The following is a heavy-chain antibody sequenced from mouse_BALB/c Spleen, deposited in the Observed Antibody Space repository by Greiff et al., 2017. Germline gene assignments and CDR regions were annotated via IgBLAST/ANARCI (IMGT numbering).Heavy chain of an antibody. V-gene: IGHV5-6-5*01. D-gene: IGHD2-4*01. CDR1: GFTFSSYA. J-gene: IGHJ2*01. CDR2: ISSGGST. CDR3: ARGDMITPDEYYFDY. Sequence: EVKLVESGGGLVKPGGSLKLSCAASGFTFSSYAMSWVRQTPEKRLEWVASISSGGSTYYPDSVKGRFTISRDNARNILYLQMSSLRSEDTAMYYCARGDMITPDEYYFDYWGQGTTLTVSS.